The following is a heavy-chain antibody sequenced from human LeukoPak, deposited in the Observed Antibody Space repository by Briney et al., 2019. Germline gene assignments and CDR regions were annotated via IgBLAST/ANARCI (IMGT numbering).Heavy chain of an antibody. V-gene: IGHV3-23*01. CDR2: ISGSGGST. CDR1: GFTFSSYA. Sequence: PGGSLRLSCAASGFTFSSYAMSWVRQAPGKGREWVSAISGSGGSTYYADSVKGRFTISRDNSKNTLYLQMNSLRAEDTAVYYCVKLSGYYFGTDAFDIWGQGTMVTVSS. D-gene: IGHD3/OR15-3a*01. CDR3: VKLSGYYFGTDAFDI. J-gene: IGHJ3*02.